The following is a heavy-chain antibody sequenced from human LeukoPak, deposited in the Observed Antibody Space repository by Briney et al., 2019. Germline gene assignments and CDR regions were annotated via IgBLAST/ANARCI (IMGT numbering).Heavy chain of an antibody. CDR3: AKDAGYSSSSWADY. Sequence: GRSLRLSCAASGFTFSSYAMHWVRQAPGKGLEWVAVISYDGSNKYYADSVKGRFTISRDNSKNTLYLQMNSLRAEDTAVYYCAKDAGYSSSSWADYWGQGTLVTVSS. J-gene: IGHJ4*02. V-gene: IGHV3-30*04. CDR2: ISYDGSNK. CDR1: GFTFSSYA. D-gene: IGHD6-6*01.